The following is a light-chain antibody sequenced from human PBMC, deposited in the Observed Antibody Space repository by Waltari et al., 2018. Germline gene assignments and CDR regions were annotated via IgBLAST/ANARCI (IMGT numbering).Light chain of an antibody. J-gene: IGKJ1*01. Sequence: EIVLTQSPASLCLSPGDRATLSCRASQSVGRTLAAYQQRPGQAPRLLLYDASSRATRIPDRFSGSGSGTYFSLTISRLEPEDFAVDYCQKYGTRPATFGQGTKVEV. V-gene: IGKV3-20*01. CDR1: QSVGRT. CDR3: QKYGTRPAT. CDR2: DAS.